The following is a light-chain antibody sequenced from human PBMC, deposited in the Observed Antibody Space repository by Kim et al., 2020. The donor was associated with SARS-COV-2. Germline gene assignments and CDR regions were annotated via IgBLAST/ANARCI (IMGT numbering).Light chain of an antibody. CDR3: QQYNVLPRT. V-gene: IGKV1-9*01. Sequence: DIQLTQSPSFLSASVGDRVTITCRASQGIGNYLAWYQQDPGKAPNLLIYAASTLQTGVPSRFSGSGSGTEFTLTISSLQPEDFTTYSCQQYNVLPRTFGQGTKVDIK. CDR2: AAS. CDR1: QGIGNY. J-gene: IGKJ1*01.